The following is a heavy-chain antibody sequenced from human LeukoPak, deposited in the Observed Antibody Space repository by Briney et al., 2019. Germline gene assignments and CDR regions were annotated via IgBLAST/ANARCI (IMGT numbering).Heavy chain of an antibody. CDR1: GFSLSTSGMR. CDR3: ARLAYYDNSGSSRPFDI. J-gene: IGHJ3*02. D-gene: IGHD3-22*01. Sequence: SGPALVKPTQTLTLTCTFSGFSLSTSGMRASWIRQPPGKALEWLALIYWDDDKRYSPSLKSRLTITKDTSKKQVVLTVTNLDPVDTATYYCARLAYYDNSGSSRPFDIWGQGTRVTVSS. V-gene: IGHV2-5*08. CDR2: IYWDDDK.